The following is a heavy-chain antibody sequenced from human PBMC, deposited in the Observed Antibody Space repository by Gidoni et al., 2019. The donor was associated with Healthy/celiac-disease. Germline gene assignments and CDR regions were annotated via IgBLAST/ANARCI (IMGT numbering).Heavy chain of an antibody. J-gene: IGHJ4*02. CDR2: ISGSGGST. Sequence: EVQLLESGGGLVQPGGSLRLSCAASGFTFSSYAMSWVRQAPGKGLEGVSAISGSGGSTYYADSVKGRFTISRDNSKNTLYLQMNSLRAEDTAVYYCAKAPRQGSRGDYWGQGTLVTVSS. CDR3: AKAPRQGSRGDY. D-gene: IGHD2-2*01. CDR1: GFTFSSYA. V-gene: IGHV3-23*01.